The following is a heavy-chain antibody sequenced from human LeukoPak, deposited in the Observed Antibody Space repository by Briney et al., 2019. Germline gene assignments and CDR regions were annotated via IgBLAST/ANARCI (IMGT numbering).Heavy chain of an antibody. D-gene: IGHD2-15*01. CDR1: GFTFSSYG. J-gene: IGHJ4*02. CDR3: AKVKGGGIVVVVAAYRGAEYYFDY. V-gene: IGHV3-33*03. Sequence: PGGSLRLSCAASGFTFSSYGMHWVRQAPGKGLEWVAVIWYGGSKEYYADSVKGRFTISRDNSKNTLYLQMNSLRAEDTAVYYCAKVKGGGIVVVVAAYRGAEYYFDYWGQGTLVTVSS. CDR2: IWYGGSKE.